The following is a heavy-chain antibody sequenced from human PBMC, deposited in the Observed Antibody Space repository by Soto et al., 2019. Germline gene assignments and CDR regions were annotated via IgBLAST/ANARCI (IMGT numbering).Heavy chain of an antibody. CDR2: IYYSGST. CDR3: ARQIEMAAAGFYYYGMDV. V-gene: IGHV4-59*08. CDR1: GGSISTDY. J-gene: IGHJ6*02. D-gene: IGHD6-13*01. Sequence: PSETLSLTCTVSGGSISTDYWSWIRQPPGKGLEWIGYIYYSGSTNYNPSLKSRVTISVDTAKNQFSLKLSSVTAADTAVYYCARQIEMAAAGFYYYGMDVWGQGNTVTVYS.